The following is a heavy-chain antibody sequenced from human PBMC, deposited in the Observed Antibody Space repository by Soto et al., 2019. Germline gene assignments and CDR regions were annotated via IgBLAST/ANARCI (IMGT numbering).Heavy chain of an antibody. V-gene: IGHV3-23*01. CDR3: AKDLGGEIGFGELARYYYGMDV. D-gene: IGHD3-10*01. J-gene: IGHJ6*02. CDR1: GFTFSSYA. CDR2: ISGSGGST. Sequence: EVQLLESGGGLVQPGGSLRLSCAAPGFTFSSYAMSWVRQAPGKGLEWVSAISGSGGSTYYADSVKGRFTISRDNSKNTLYLQMNSLRAEDTAVYYCAKDLGGEIGFGELARYYYGMDVWGQGTTVTVSS.